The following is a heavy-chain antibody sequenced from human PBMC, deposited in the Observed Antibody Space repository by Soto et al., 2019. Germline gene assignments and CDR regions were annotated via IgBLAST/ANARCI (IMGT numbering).Heavy chain of an antibody. Sequence: GGSLRLSCAASGFTFSSYGMHWVRQAPGKGLEWVAVIWYDGSNKYYADSVKGRFTISRDNSKNTLYLQMNSLRAEDTAVYYCARDSIWWELLYYYGMDVWGQGTTVTVSS. D-gene: IGHD1-26*01. V-gene: IGHV3-33*01. CDR3: ARDSIWWELLYYYGMDV. CDR2: IWYDGSNK. J-gene: IGHJ6*02. CDR1: GFTFSSYG.